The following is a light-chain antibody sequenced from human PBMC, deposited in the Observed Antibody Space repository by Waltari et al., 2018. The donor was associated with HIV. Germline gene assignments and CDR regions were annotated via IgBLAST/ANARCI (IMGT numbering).Light chain of an antibody. J-gene: IGLJ3*02. Sequence: NFMLTQPHSVSESPGKTVTISCTRSSGSIASNYVPRSQQRPGSSPTPVIHEDNQRPPGVPDRFSGSIDSSSNSSSLTISGLKTEDEADYYCQSYDSSNHWVFGGGTKLTVL. CDR1: SGSIASNY. CDR2: EDN. V-gene: IGLV6-57*01. CDR3: QSYDSSNHWV.